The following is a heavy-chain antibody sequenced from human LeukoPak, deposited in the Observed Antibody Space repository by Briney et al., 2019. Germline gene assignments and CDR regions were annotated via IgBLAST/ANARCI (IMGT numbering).Heavy chain of an antibody. Sequence: SETLSLTCTVSGGSISSYYWSWIRQPPGKGLEWIGYIYYSGSTNYNPSLKSRVTISVDTSKNQFSLKRSSGTAADTAVYYCARLGYSYGVDYWGQGTLVTVSS. CDR3: ARLGYSYGVDY. CDR2: IYYSGST. CDR1: GGSISSYY. J-gene: IGHJ4*02. D-gene: IGHD5-18*01. V-gene: IGHV4-59*01.